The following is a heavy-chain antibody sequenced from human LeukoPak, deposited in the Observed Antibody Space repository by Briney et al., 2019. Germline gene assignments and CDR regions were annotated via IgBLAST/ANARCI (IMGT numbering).Heavy chain of an antibody. D-gene: IGHD5-12*01. CDR2: IYYSGST. CDR1: GGSISSSSYY. Sequence: SETLSLTCAVSGGSISSSSYYWGWIRQPPGKGLEWIGSIYYSGSTYYNPSLKSRVTISVDTSKNQFSLKLSSVTAADTAVYYCARRRIVATIDYWGQGTLVTVSS. CDR3: ARRRIVATIDY. J-gene: IGHJ4*02. V-gene: IGHV4-39*01.